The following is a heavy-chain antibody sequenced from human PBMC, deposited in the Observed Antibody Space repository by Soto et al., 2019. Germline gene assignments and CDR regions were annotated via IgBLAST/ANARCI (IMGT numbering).Heavy chain of an antibody. V-gene: IGHV3-23*01. J-gene: IGHJ5*02. CDR2: ISGTGRDA. Sequence: EAQLLESGGGLVQPGGSLRLSCGGPTFSFGGHAMSWVRQAPGKGLEWVAAISGTGRDAFYSKSAKGRFTISRDNSKNTLFLQMNRLRDEDTALYYCVAHGGVTLGRDWFDPWGQGTLVTVSS. D-gene: IGHD3-10*01. CDR1: TFSFGGHA. CDR3: VAHGGVTLGRDWFDP.